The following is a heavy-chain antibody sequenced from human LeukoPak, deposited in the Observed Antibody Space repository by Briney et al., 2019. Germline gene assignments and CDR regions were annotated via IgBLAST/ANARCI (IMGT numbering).Heavy chain of an antibody. Sequence: SVKVSCKASGFTFTSSAMQWVRQARGQRLEWLGWIVVGSGNTNYAQKFQERVTITRDMSTSTAYMELSSLRSEDTAVYYCVFGQHYGDIYYGMDVWGQGTTVTVSS. J-gene: IGHJ6*02. V-gene: IGHV1-58*02. D-gene: IGHD4-17*01. CDR2: IVVGSGNT. CDR3: VFGQHYGDIYYGMDV. CDR1: GFTFTSSA.